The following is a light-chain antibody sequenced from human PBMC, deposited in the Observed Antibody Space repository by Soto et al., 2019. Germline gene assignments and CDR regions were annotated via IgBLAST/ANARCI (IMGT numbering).Light chain of an antibody. CDR2: GAS. CDR1: QAVNTR. CDR3: QQYGTSPQT. J-gene: IGKJ2*01. V-gene: IGKV3-20*01. Sequence: EIVLTQSPATLSSFPGDRVTLSCRASQAVNTRLAWYQHRPGQAPRLLIHGASSRATAIPDRFSGSGSGTDFTLTISRLEPEDFAMYYCQQYGTSPQTFGQGTKVEIK.